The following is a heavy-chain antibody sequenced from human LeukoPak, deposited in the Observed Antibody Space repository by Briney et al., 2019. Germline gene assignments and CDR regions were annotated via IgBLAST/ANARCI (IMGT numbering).Heavy chain of an antibody. Sequence: SETLSLTCAVYGGSFSGYYWSWIRQPPGKGLEWIGEINHRGSTNYNPSLKSRVTISVDTSKNQFSLKLSSVTAADTAVYYCAATMVRGVRLFGYWGQGTLVTVSS. CDR3: AATMVRGVRLFGY. V-gene: IGHV4-34*01. CDR1: GGSFSGYY. CDR2: INHRGST. D-gene: IGHD3-10*01. J-gene: IGHJ4*02.